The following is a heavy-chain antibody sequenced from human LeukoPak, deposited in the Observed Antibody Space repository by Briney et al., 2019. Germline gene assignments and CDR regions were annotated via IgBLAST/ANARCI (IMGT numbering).Heavy chain of an antibody. CDR2: INHSGST. CDR1: GGSFSGYY. J-gene: IGHJ3*02. CDR3: ASPLLSGIYGSGGDAFDI. Sequence: SETLSLTCAVYGGSFSGYYWSWIRQPPGKGLEWIGEINHSGSTNYNPSLKSRVTISVDTSKNQFSLKLSSVTAADTAVYYCASPLLSGIYGSGGDAFDIWGQGTMVTVSS. D-gene: IGHD3-10*01. V-gene: IGHV4-34*01.